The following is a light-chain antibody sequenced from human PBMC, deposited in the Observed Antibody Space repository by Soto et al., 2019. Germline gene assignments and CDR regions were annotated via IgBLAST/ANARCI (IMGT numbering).Light chain of an antibody. CDR3: QQYNNWYS. V-gene: IGKV3-15*01. CDR1: QGVSTN. J-gene: IGKJ2*03. CDR2: AAS. Sequence: EIVMTQSPATLSVSPGERATLSCRASQGVSTNVAWYQHKPGQAPRLLIYAASTRATAVPARFSGSGSGTEFPLTISSLQSEDFAVYYCQQYNNWYSFGQGTKLEIK.